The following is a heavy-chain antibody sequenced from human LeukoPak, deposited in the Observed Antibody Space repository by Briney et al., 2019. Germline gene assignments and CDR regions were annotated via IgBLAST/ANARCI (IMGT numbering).Heavy chain of an antibody. D-gene: IGHD3-10*01. CDR3: ARKGRGPYGSVNGYFDY. J-gene: IGHJ4*02. CDR1: GYSISSGYY. Sequence: SETLSLTCTVSGYSISSGYYWGWIRQSPGKGLEWIGSMYHSGSTYYNPSLKSRLTISVDTSKNQFSLKLNFVTAADTAVYYCARKGRGPYGSVNGYFDYWGQGTLVTVSS. V-gene: IGHV4-38-2*02. CDR2: MYHSGST.